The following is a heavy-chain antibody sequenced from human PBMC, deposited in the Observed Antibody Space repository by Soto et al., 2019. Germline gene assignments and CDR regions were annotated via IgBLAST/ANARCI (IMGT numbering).Heavy chain of an antibody. CDR3: ARGIGELSDKEYYYYYYGMDV. CDR1: GYTFTGYY. J-gene: IGHJ6*02. D-gene: IGHD3-10*01. CDR2: INPNSGGT. V-gene: IGHV1-2*04. Sequence: GASVKVSCKASGYTFTGYYMHWVRQAPGQGLEWMGWINPNSGGTNYAQKFQGWVTMTRDTSISTAYMELSRLRSDDTAVYYCARGIGELSDKEYYYYYYGMDVWGQGTTVTVSS.